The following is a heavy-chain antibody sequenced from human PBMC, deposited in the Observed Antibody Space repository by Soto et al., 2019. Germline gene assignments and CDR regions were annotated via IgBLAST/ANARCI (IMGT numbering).Heavy chain of an antibody. V-gene: IGHV3-23*01. J-gene: IGHJ4*02. D-gene: IGHD2-2*02. CDR1: VFTFSSYA. Sequence: PXGSLRLSSASSVFTFSSYAMSWVRQSPGKGLEWVSAISGSGGSTYYADSVKGRFTISRDNSRNTLYLQMNSLRAEDTAVYYCAKRRGGYQLIYIFFDYWGQGTLVTVSS. CDR2: ISGSGGST. CDR3: AKRRGGYQLIYIFFDY.